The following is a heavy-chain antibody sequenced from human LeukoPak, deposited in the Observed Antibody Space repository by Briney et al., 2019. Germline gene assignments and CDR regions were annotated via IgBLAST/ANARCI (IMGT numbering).Heavy chain of an antibody. V-gene: IGHV3-66*01. CDR2: IYSGGST. CDR3: AREGGDLRYLRY. Sequence: GGSLRLSCAASGFTFSSNYMSWVRQAPGKGREGVSVIYSGGSTYYADSVKGIFTISRDNSKNTLYLQMNSLRAEDTAVYYCAREGGDLRYLRYWGQGTLVTVSS. D-gene: IGHD3-9*01. CDR1: GFTFSSNY. J-gene: IGHJ4*02.